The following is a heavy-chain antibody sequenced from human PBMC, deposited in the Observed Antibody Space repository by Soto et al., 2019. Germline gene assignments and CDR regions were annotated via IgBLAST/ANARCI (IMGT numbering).Heavy chain of an antibody. D-gene: IGHD6-19*01. Sequence: EVQLVESGGGLVKPGGSLRLSCAASGFTFSSYSMNWVRQAPGKGLEWVSSISSSSSYIYYADSVKGRFTISRDNAKNSLYLQMNSLRAEDTAVYYCARDLSRGPGIAVAGRGFDPWGQGTLVTVSS. CDR3: ARDLSRGPGIAVAGRGFDP. CDR1: GFTFSSYS. J-gene: IGHJ5*02. CDR2: ISSSSSYI. V-gene: IGHV3-21*01.